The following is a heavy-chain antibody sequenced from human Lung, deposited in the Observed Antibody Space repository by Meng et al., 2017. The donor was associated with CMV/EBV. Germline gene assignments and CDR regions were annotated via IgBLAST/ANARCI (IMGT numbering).Heavy chain of an antibody. D-gene: IGHD3-10*01. CDR2: FVNNVDT. CDR1: GYTFASYG. Sequence: QVHLLQAVAGVKKPGASVRVSCEASGYTFASYGISWLRQAPGQGLEWMGWFVNNVDTYSAQKFQGRVTMTTDTHTSTAFMELRSLRSDDTAVYYCARGTPGRSYSDYWGQGTLVTVSS. CDR3: ARGTPGRSYSDY. V-gene: IGHV1-18*01. J-gene: IGHJ4*02.